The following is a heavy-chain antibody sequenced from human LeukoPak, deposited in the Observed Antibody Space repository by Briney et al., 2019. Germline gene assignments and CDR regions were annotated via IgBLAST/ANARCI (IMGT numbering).Heavy chain of an antibody. V-gene: IGHV4-59*12. D-gene: IGHD6-13*01. J-gene: IGHJ4*02. Sequence: SETLSLTCTVSGGSISSYYWSWIRQPPGKGLEWIGYIYYSGSTNYNPSLKSRVTISVDTSKNQFSLKLSSVTAADTAVYYCARAPRLPGIAAAWYDYWGQGTLVTVSS. CDR1: GGSISSYY. CDR3: ARAPRLPGIAAAWYDY. CDR2: IYYSGST.